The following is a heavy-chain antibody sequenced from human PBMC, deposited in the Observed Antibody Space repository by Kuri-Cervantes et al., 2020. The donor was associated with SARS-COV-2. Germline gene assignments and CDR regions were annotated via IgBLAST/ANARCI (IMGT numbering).Heavy chain of an antibody. V-gene: IGHV1-24*01. CDR3: ATARFQWELLPLSS. Sequence: ASVKDSCQVSGYTLTELSLHWVRQAPGKGRAWVGGFDPEDGEKIYAQKFQGRVTMTDDTSTDTAYMELSRLRSEDTAVYYCATARFQWELLPLSSWGQGTLVTVSS. J-gene: IGHJ5*02. CDR2: FDPEDGEK. D-gene: IGHD1-26*01. CDR1: GYTLTELS.